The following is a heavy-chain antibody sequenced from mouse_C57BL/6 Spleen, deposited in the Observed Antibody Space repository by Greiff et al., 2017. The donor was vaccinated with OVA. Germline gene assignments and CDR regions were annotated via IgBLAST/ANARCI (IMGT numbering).Heavy chain of an antibody. CDR3: ARSNYDGDYPWAMDY. V-gene: IGHV1-7*01. CDR1: GYTFTSYW. D-gene: IGHD2-3*01. J-gene: IGHJ4*01. Sequence: QVHVKQSGAELAKPGASVKLSCKASGYTFTSYWMHWVKQRPGQGLEWIGYINPSSGYTKYNQKFKDKATLTADKSSSTAYMQLSSLTYEDSAVYYCARSNYDGDYPWAMDYWGQGTSVTVSS. CDR2: INPSSGYT.